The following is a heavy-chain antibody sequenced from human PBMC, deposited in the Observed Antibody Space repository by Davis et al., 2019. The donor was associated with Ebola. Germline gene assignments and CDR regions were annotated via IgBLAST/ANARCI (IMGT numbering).Heavy chain of an antibody. V-gene: IGHV3-48*02. J-gene: IGHJ5*02. Sequence: GESLKISCAASGFTFSSYGMNWVRQAPGKGLEWVSYISSSSSTIYYADSVKGRFTISRDNAKNSLYLQMNSLRDEDTAVYYCARPDLKYSSGWYWFDPWGQGTLVTVSS. D-gene: IGHD6-19*01. CDR3: ARPDLKYSSGWYWFDP. CDR2: ISSSSSTI. CDR1: GFTFSSYG.